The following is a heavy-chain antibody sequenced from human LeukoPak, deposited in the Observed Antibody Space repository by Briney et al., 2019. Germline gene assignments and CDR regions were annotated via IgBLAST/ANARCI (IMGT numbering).Heavy chain of an antibody. CDR1: GFTVSRDY. V-gene: IGHV3-66*04. CDR3: ARHDWFDP. J-gene: IGHJ5*02. CDR2: IYSGGAT. Sequence: GGSLRPSCAASGFTVSRDYMSWVRQAPGKGLEWVSVIYSGGATYYADSVKGRFTISRDNSKNTVYLQMNSLRVDDTAVYYCARHDWFDPWGQGTRVTVSS.